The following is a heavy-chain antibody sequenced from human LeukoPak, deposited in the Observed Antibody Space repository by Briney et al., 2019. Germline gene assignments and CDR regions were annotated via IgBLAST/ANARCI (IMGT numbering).Heavy chain of an antibody. CDR2: IYYSGST. V-gene: IGHV4-59*01. D-gene: IGHD6-19*01. J-gene: IGHJ5*02. Sequence: SETLSLTCTVSGGSISSYYWSWIRQPPGKGLEWIGYIYYSGSTNYNPSLKSRVTTSVDTSKIQFSLKLSSVTAADTAVYYCARASSGWNNWFDPWGQGTLVTVSS. CDR3: ARASSGWNNWFDP. CDR1: GGSISSYY.